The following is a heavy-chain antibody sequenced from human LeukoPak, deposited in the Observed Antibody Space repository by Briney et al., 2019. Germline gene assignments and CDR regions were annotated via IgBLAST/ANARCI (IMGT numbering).Heavy chain of an antibody. V-gene: IGHV1-18*01. J-gene: IGHJ6*02. CDR2: ISGYNGDT. CDR1: GYNFKTHA. Sequence: GASVKVSCQTSGYNFKTHAVSWVRQVPGQGLEWMGWISGYNGDTAFAQKFQGRVTLTTDTSTSTAYMELRSLRSDDTAVYYCARERGVMVRGVIITPYYYYGMDVWGQGTTVTVSS. D-gene: IGHD3-10*01. CDR3: ARERGVMVRGVIITPYYYYGMDV.